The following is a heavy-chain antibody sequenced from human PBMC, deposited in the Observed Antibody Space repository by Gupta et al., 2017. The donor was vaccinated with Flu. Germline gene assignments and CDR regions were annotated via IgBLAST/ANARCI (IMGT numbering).Heavy chain of an antibody. Sequence: YGMHWVRQAPGKGLEWVAVIWFDGRNQCYGDSVKGRFTISRDNSKKILYLQMNSRRAEDTAVYFCARDNIPRSAPGNWFGPWGQGTQVTVSS. CDR1: YG. CDR3: ARDNIPRSAPGNWFGP. CDR2: IWFDGRNQ. V-gene: IGHV3-33*01. J-gene: IGHJ5*02. D-gene: IGHD2-2*01.